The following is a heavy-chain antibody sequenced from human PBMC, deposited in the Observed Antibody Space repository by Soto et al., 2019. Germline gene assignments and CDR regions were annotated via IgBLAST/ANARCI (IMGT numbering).Heavy chain of an antibody. CDR3: ARETDTAMVDY. D-gene: IGHD5-18*01. CDR2: LNPRNGQT. V-gene: IGHV1-8*01. J-gene: IGHJ4*02. CDR1: GYNFSAYY. Sequence: QVQLVQSGAEVKKPGASVKVSCQTSGYNFSAYYFDWVRQAAGQGPEWMGWLNPRNGQTGYVQKFRGRVTMTRDTSIATVYLELSRLTSEDTAIYFCARETDTAMVDYWGQGTLVTVSS.